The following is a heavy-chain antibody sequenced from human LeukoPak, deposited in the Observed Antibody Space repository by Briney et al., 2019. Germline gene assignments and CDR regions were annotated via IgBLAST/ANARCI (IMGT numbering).Heavy chain of an antibody. Sequence: GESLKITCKSSGYSFSSYWIAWVRQMPGKGLEWMGIIYPGDSDTRYSPSFQGQVTISADKSISTAYLQWSSLKASDTAMYYCARLGSSWSTTIDYWGQGALVTVSS. CDR3: ARLGSSWSTTIDY. J-gene: IGHJ4*02. V-gene: IGHV5-51*01. CDR1: GYSFSSYW. CDR2: IYPGDSDT. D-gene: IGHD6-13*01.